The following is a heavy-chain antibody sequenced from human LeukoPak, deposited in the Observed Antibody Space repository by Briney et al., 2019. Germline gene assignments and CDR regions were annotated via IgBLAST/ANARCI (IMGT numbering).Heavy chain of an antibody. J-gene: IGHJ4*02. CDR3: ASGSTPGYSSSWFYYFDY. Sequence: ASVKVSCKASGYTFTGYYMHWVRQAPGQGLEWMGWINPNSGSTNYAQKFQDRVTMTRDTSISTAYMEMSRLKSDDTAVYYCASGSTPGYSSSWFYYFDYWGQGTLVTVSS. CDR1: GYTFTGYY. V-gene: IGHV1-2*02. CDR2: INPNSGST. D-gene: IGHD6-19*01.